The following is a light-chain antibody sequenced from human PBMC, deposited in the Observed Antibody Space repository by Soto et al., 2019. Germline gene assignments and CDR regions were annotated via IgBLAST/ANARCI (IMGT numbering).Light chain of an antibody. V-gene: IGKV3-15*01. CDR1: QSVNNN. J-gene: IGKJ1*01. Sequence: ETRMAHSRAALCVDPGERGTLCCTASQSVNNNLAWYQQKLGQAPRVLIYGASTRATGIPARFTGTGSGPQSILTITRLQPEDPAVYSCQQYNPWPWTFRQGTKV. CDR2: GAS. CDR3: QQYNPWPWT.